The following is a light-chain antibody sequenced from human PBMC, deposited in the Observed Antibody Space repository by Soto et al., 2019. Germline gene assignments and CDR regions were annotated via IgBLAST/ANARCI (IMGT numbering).Light chain of an antibody. CDR1: QSIRNN. Sequence: EIVMSQSPATLSVSPDERATLSCRASQSIRNNLAWYQQKPGQAPRLLIYAASTRPAGVPARFSGNGSGTEFTLTITSLQSEDFAVYYCHQYDTYMYAFGQGTTLEI. CDR3: HQYDTYMYA. V-gene: IGKV3-15*01. CDR2: AAS. J-gene: IGKJ2*01.